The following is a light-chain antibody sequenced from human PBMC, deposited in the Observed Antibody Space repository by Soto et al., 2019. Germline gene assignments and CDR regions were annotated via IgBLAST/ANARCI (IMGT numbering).Light chain of an antibody. Sequence: AIRMTQSPSSLSASTGDRVTITCRASQGISSYLAWYQQKPGKAPKLLIYAASTLQSGVPSRFSGSGSGTDVTLTISCLQSEDFATYCCRQCYSYPTFDRGTGLEIK. CDR3: RQCYSYPT. CDR2: AAS. CDR1: QGISSY. V-gene: IGKV1-8*01. J-gene: IGKJ5*01.